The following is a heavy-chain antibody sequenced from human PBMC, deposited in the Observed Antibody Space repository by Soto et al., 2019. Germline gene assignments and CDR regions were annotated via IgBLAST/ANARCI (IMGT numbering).Heavy chain of an antibody. CDR3: AREGKYSYGRRLRCGMDV. J-gene: IGHJ6*02. CDR2: ISYDGSNK. CDR1: GFTFSSYA. V-gene: IGHV3-30-3*01. D-gene: IGHD5-18*01. Sequence: QVQLVESGGGVVQPGRSLRLSCAASGFTFSSYAMHWVRQAPGKGLEWVAVISYDGSNKYYADSVKGRFTISRDNSKNPLYLQMNSLRAEATAVYYCAREGKYSYGRRLRCGMDVWGQGTTVTVSS.